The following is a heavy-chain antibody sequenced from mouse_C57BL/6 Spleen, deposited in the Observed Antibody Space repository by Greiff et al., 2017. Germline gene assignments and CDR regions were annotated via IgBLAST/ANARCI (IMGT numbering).Heavy chain of an antibody. CDR1: GFTFSDYG. V-gene: IGHV5-17*01. J-gene: IGHJ1*03. Sequence: EVNVVESGGGLVKPGGSLKLSCAASGFTFSDYGMHWVRQAPEKGLEWVAYISSGSSTIYYADTVKGRFTISRDNAKNTLFLQMTSLRSEDTAMYYCARGSYWYFDVWGTGTTVTVAS. CDR2: ISSGSSTI. CDR3: ARGSYWYFDV.